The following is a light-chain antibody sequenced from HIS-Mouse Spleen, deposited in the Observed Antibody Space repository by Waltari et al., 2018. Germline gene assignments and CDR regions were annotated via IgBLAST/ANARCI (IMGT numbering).Light chain of an antibody. CDR3: QQSYSTPPWT. CDR1: QSVSSY. Sequence: TQSPGTLSLSPGERATLSCRASQSVSSYLNWYQQKPGKAPKLLIYAASSLQSGVPSRFSGSGSGTDFTLTISSLQPEDFATYYCQQSYSTPPWTFGQGTKVEIK. V-gene: IGKV1-39*01. CDR2: AAS. J-gene: IGKJ1*01.